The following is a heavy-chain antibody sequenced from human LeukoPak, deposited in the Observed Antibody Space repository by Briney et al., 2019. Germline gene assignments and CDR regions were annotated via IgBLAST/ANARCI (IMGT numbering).Heavy chain of an antibody. Sequence: ASVKVSCKASGYTFTSYDINWVRQATGQGLEWMGWMNPNSGNTGYAQKFQGRVTITRNTSTSTAYMELSSLRSEDTAVYYCARGIVSTEQQLLLYYYYYYMDVWGKGTTVTVSS. CDR1: GYTFTSYD. CDR2: MNPNSGNT. D-gene: IGHD6-13*01. J-gene: IGHJ6*03. CDR3: ARGIVSTEQQLLLYYYYYYMDV. V-gene: IGHV1-8*03.